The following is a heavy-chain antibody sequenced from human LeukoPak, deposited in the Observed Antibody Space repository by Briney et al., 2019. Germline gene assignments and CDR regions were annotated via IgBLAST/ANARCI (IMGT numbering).Heavy chain of an antibody. CDR2: INSDGSST. Sequence: GGSLRLSCAASGFTSSSYWMHWVRQAPGKGLVWVSRINSDGSSTSYADSVKGRFTISRDNAKNTPYLQMNSLRAEDTAVYYCASHYGGNLNLDYWGQGTLVTVSS. CDR3: ASHYGGNLNLDY. V-gene: IGHV3-74*01. CDR1: GFTSSSYW. D-gene: IGHD4-23*01. J-gene: IGHJ4*02.